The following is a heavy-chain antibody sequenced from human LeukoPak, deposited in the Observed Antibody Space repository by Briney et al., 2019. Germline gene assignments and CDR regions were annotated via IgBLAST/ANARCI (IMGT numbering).Heavy chain of an antibody. D-gene: IGHD6-13*01. V-gene: IGHV3-23*02. CDR3: GKDFSSAWFF. Sequence: ARSLRLACATARFTFSSHAMIWVRQAPGRGLEYVSSTDSKGDTAFYGASVKGPFTIPRDNSKNTLSLQLRSPRAEDTASYYCGKDFSSAWFFWGQGTLVTVSS. CDR2: TDSKGDTA. CDR1: RFTFSSHA. J-gene: IGHJ4*02.